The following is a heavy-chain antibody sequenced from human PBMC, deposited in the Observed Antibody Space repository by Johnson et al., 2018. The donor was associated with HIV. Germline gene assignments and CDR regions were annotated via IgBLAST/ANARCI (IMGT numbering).Heavy chain of an antibody. D-gene: IGHD2/OR15-2a*01. CDR1: GVIFSDYY. J-gene: IGHJ3*02. V-gene: IGHV3-11*01. CDR3: ARDKYYLTAITGSAFDI. CDR2: IDSSGSGI. Sequence: VQLVESGGGVVQPGRSLRLSCAVSGVIFSDYYMSWIRQAPGKGLEWVSYIDSSGSGIYYADSVKGRFPISRDNAKNSLFLQMDTLRAGDTAVYYCARDKYYLTAITGSAFDIWGQGTMVTVSS.